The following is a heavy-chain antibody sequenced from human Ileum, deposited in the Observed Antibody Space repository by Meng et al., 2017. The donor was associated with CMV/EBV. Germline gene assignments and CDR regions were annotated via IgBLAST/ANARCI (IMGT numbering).Heavy chain of an antibody. J-gene: IGHJ4*02. CDR2: IHFNVGST. Sequence: VASGFTFSNYVLNWVRQAPGKGLEWVSTIHFNVGSTFYADSVEGRFTISRDNSENTVYLQLNSLRAEDTAVYYCTRKVGGGYFFDYWGQGALVTVSS. CDR1: GFTFSNYV. D-gene: IGHD1-26*01. V-gene: IGHV3-23*01. CDR3: TRKVGGGYFFDY.